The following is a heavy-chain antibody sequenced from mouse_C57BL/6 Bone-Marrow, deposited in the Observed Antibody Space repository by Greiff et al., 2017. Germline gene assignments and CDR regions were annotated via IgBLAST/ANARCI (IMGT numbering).Heavy chain of an antibody. Sequence: QVQLQPPGAELVKPGASVKVSCKASGYTFTSYWMHWVKLRPGQGLEWIGRIHPSDGDTNYNQKFKGKATLTADKSASTAYMQLSSLTSEDSAVYYWAMGVYYYYDLDYWGQGTTVTVSS. CDR3: AMGVYYYYDLDY. V-gene: IGHV1-74*01. CDR1: GYTFTSYW. J-gene: IGHJ4*01. D-gene: IGHD2-4*01. CDR2: IHPSDGDT.